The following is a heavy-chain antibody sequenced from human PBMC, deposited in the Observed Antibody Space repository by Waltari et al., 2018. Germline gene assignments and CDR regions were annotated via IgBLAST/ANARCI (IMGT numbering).Heavy chain of an antibody. D-gene: IGHD6-6*01. CDR1: GFTFSSYS. CDR2: ISSSSSYI. J-gene: IGHJ4*02. Sequence: EVQLVESGGGLVKPGGSLRLSCAASGFTFSSYSMNWFRQAPGKGLEGVSSISSSSSYIYYADSVKGRFTISRDNAKNSLYLQMNSLIAEDTAVYYCARDTGLVSIDYWGQGTLVTVSS. V-gene: IGHV3-21*01. CDR3: ARDTGLVSIDY.